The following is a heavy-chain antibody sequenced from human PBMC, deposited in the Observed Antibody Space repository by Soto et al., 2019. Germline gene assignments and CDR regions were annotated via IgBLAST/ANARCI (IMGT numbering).Heavy chain of an antibody. CDR2: VTGGGDDT. V-gene: IGHV3-23*01. CDR1: GFTYSTYT. CDR3: VKGSSTSRPYYFDY. D-gene: IGHD2-2*01. Sequence: GGSLRLSCAASGFTYSTYTMSWVRQAPGRRLEWISAVTGGGDDTYCADYVKGRFTISRDNSRNTLYLQMSSLRAEDTALYYCVKGSSTSRPYYFDYWGQGTLVTVSS. J-gene: IGHJ4*02.